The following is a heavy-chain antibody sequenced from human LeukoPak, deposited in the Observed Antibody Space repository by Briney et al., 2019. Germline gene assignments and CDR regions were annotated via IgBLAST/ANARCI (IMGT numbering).Heavy chain of an antibody. V-gene: IGHV3-30-3*01. CDR3: ARDWVVVPAAPFDY. D-gene: IGHD2-2*01. J-gene: IGHJ4*02. Sequence: GGSLRLSCAASGFTFSTYTTHWVRKAPGKGLGWGELISYDGSNKYYADSVKGRFTISRDNSKNTLYLQMNSLRAEDTAVYYCARDWVVVPAAPFDYWGQGTLVTVSS. CDR2: ISYDGSNK. CDR1: GFTFSTYT.